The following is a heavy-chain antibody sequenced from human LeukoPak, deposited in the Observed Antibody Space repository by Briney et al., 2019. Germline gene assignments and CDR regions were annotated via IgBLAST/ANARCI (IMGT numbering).Heavy chain of an antibody. D-gene: IGHD3-10*01. J-gene: IGHJ5*02. Sequence: SETLSLTCTVSGGSISSYYWSWIRQPAGKGLEWIGRIYTSGSTNYNPSLKSRVTISVDTSKNQFSLKLCSVTAADTAVYYCARRRYYYGSAPWGQGTLVTVSS. CDR2: IYTSGST. V-gene: IGHV4-4*07. CDR3: ARRRYYYGSAP. CDR1: GGSISSYY.